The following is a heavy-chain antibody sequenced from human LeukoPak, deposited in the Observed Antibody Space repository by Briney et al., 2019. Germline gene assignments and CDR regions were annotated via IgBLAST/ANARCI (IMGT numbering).Heavy chain of an antibody. CDR1: GGSFSGFY. V-gene: IGHV4-34*01. CDR3: ARTAGVAVAGSRQYFDY. CDR2: INHSRRT. D-gene: IGHD6-19*01. J-gene: IGHJ4*02. Sequence: PSETLSFTCAVYGGSFSGFYWSWLRQPPGKGLKGIGEINHSRRTNSNPSLKIRVTISVDTSKNQFSLKLSSVTAADTAVYYCARTAGVAVAGSRQYFDYWGQGTLVTVSS.